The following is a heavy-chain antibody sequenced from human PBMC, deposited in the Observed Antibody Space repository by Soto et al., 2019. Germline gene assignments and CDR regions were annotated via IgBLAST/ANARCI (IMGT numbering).Heavy chain of an antibody. V-gene: IGHV3-33*01. J-gene: IGHJ6*02. D-gene: IGHD3-10*01. CDR1: GFTFSSYG. Sequence: GGSLRLSCAASGFTFSSYGMHWVRQAPGKGLEWVAVIWYDGSNKYYADSVKGRFTISRDNSKNTLYLQMNSLRAEDTAVYYCARDRYYGSAIYEYYGMDVWGQGTTVTVSS. CDR2: IWYDGSNK. CDR3: ARDRYYGSAIYEYYGMDV.